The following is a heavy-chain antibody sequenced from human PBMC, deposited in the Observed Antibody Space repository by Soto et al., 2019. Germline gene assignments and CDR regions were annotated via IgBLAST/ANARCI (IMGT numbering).Heavy chain of an antibody. Sequence: EVQLVESGGGVVQPGGSLRLSCAASGFTFSSYDMHWVRQATGKGLEWVSAIVTAGDTYYQGAVKGSFTISRENAKNSLYLQMNSLSAGDTAVYYCARYVHPSSSWALGYWGQGTLVTVSS. CDR2: IVTAGDT. J-gene: IGHJ4*02. D-gene: IGHD6-13*01. V-gene: IGHV3-13*04. CDR1: GFTFSSYD. CDR3: ARYVHPSSSWALGY.